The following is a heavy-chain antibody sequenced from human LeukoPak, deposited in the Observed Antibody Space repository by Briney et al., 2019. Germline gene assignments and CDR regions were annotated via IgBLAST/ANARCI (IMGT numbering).Heavy chain of an antibody. CDR1: GYTFTSYG. CDR3: ARVGWELQYGYFDY. Sequence: ASVKVSCKASGYTFTSYGISWVRQAPGQGLEWVGWISAYNGNTNYAQKLQGRVTMTTDTSPSTAYMELRSLRSDDTAVYYCARVGWELQYGYFDYWGQGTLVTVSS. J-gene: IGHJ4*02. CDR2: ISAYNGNT. V-gene: IGHV1-18*01. D-gene: IGHD1-26*01.